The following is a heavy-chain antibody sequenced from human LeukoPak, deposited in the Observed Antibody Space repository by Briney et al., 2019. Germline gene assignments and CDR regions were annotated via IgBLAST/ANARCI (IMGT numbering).Heavy chain of an antibody. Sequence: RGSLRLSCAASGFTFSSYWMHWVRQAPGKGLVWVSRINSDGSSTSYADSVKGRFTISRDNAKNTLYPQMNSLRAEDTAVYYCARVGYCSSTRCLGDYWGEGTLVTASS. D-gene: IGHD2-2*01. CDR2: INSDGSST. CDR3: ARVGYCSSTRCLGDY. J-gene: IGHJ4*02. V-gene: IGHV3-74*01. CDR1: GFTFSSYW.